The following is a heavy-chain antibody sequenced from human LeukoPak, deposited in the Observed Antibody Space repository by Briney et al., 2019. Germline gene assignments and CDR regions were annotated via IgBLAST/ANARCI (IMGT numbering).Heavy chain of an antibody. CDR2: IIPILGIA. Sequence: GASVKVSCKVSGGTFSSYAISWVRQAPGQGLEWMGRIIPILGIANYAQKFQGRVTITADKSTSTAYMELSSLRSEDTAVYYCARGTNMIPTDYWGQGTLVTVSS. V-gene: IGHV1-69*04. J-gene: IGHJ4*02. CDR3: ARGTNMIPTDY. D-gene: IGHD3-16*01. CDR1: GGTFSSYA.